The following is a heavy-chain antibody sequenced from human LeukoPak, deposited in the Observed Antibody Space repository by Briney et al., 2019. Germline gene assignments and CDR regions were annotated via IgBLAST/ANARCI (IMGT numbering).Heavy chain of an antibody. Sequence: GASVKVSCKASGYTFTSYDINWVRQATGQGLEWMGWMNPNSGNTGYAQKFQGRVTMTRDTSISTAYMELSRLRSDDTAVYYCAKGDYYDSSGYTFDYWGQGTLVTVSS. V-gene: IGHV1-8*01. D-gene: IGHD3-22*01. CDR2: MNPNSGNT. J-gene: IGHJ4*02. CDR1: GYTFTSYD. CDR3: AKGDYYDSSGYTFDY.